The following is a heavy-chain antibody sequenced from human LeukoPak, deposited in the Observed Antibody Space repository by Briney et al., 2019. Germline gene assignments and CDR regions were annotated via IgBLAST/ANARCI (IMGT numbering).Heavy chain of an antibody. CDR2: VFHSGST. CDR1: GGFISSGHW. CDR3: AREREPNWFDP. J-gene: IGHJ5*02. Sequence: SGTLSLTCTVSGGFISSGHWWSWVRPSPGKGLEWIGEVFHSGSTNYNPSLKSRVTISVDTSKNQFSLKLSSVTAADTAVYYCAREREPNWFDPWGQGTLVTVSS. D-gene: IGHD1-14*01. V-gene: IGHV4-4*02.